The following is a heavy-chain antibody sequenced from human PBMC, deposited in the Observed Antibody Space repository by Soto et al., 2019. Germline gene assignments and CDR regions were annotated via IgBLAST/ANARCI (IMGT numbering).Heavy chain of an antibody. D-gene: IGHD3-3*01. V-gene: IGHV3-30-3*01. CDR1: GFTFSSYA. Sequence: VQVLESGGGLVQPGGSLRLSCAASGFTFSSYAMHWVRQAPGKGLEWVAVISYDGSNKYYADSVKGRFTISRDNSKNTLYLQMNSLRAEDTAVYYCARDFHYDFWSGYHDYWGQGTLVTVSS. J-gene: IGHJ4*02. CDR3: ARDFHYDFWSGYHDY. CDR2: ISYDGSNK.